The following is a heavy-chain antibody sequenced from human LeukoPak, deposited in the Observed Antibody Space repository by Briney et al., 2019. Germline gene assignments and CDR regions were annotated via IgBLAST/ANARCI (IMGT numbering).Heavy chain of an antibody. Sequence: RPGGSLRLSCAASGFTFSNYGMHWVRQAPGKGLEWVAFIRYDGSIKYYADSVKGRFTISRDNSKNTLYLQMNSLRAEDTAVYYCAKDQIGKVATVPLGYWGQGTLVTVSS. CDR2: IRYDGSIK. V-gene: IGHV3-30*02. J-gene: IGHJ4*02. D-gene: IGHD5-12*01. CDR3: AKDQIGKVATVPLGY. CDR1: GFTFSNYG.